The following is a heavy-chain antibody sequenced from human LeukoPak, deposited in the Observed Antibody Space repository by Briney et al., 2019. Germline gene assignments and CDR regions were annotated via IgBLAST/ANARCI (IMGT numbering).Heavy chain of an antibody. Sequence: PGGSLRLSCAASGFTFSDYYMSWIRQAPGKGLEWVSYISSSGSTIYYADSVKGRFTISRDNAKNSLYLQMNSLRAEDTAVYYCARDIQIVAAWGYYYYGMDVWGQGTTVTVSS. CDR3: ARDIQIVAAWGYYYYGMDV. V-gene: IGHV3-11*01. J-gene: IGHJ6*02. CDR2: ISSSGSTI. CDR1: GFTFSDYY. D-gene: IGHD6-25*01.